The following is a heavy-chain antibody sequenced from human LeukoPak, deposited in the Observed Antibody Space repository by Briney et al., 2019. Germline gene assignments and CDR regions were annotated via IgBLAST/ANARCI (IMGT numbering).Heavy chain of an antibody. V-gene: IGHV3-30*02. CDR3: AKGGSYYGHAFDI. J-gene: IGHJ3*02. D-gene: IGHD1-26*01. Sequence: GGSLRLSCAASGFTFSSYTMNWVRQAPGKGLEWVAFIRYDGSKKYYADSVKGRFTISRDNSKNTLYLQMNSLRAEDTAVYYCAKGGSYYGHAFDIWGQGTMVTVSS. CDR1: GFTFSSYT. CDR2: IRYDGSKK.